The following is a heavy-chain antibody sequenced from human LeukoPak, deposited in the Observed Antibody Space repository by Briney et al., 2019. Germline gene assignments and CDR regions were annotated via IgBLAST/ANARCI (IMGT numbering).Heavy chain of an antibody. D-gene: IGHD3-10*01. Sequence: GGSLRPSCAASGFTFDDYAMHWVRQAPGKGLEWVSLISGDGGSTYYADSVKGRFTISRDNSKNSLYLQMNSLRTEDTALYYCAKDYEDYYGSGSYVCMDVWGKGTTVTVSS. CDR3: AKDYEDYYGSGSYVCMDV. CDR1: GFTFDDYA. J-gene: IGHJ6*03. CDR2: ISGDGGST. V-gene: IGHV3-43*02.